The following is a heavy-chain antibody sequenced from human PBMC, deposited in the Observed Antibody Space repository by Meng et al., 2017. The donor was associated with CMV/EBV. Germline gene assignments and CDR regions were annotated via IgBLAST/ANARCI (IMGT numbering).Heavy chain of an antibody. Sequence: QGKFEGPGQDWWNPSKPRSLPSTVFGGSISSGDYYWSWIRQPPGKGLEWIGYIYYSGSTYYNPSLKSRVTISVDTSKNQFSLKLSSVTAADTAVYYCARVGRTSCYDYWGQGTLVTVSS. CDR1: GGSISSGDYY. D-gene: IGHD2-2*01. V-gene: IGHV4-30-4*08. CDR3: ARVGRTSCYDY. CDR2: IYYSGST. J-gene: IGHJ4*02.